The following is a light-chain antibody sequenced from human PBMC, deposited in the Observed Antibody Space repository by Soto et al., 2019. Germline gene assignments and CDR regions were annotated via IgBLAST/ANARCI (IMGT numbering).Light chain of an antibody. J-gene: IGKJ1*01. Sequence: DVVMTQSPLSLPVTLGQPASISCRSSQSLAYRDGNTYLNWFHQRPGQSPRRLIYEVSNRDSGVPDRFSGSGSDTDFTLKISRVEAEDVGVYYCMQGTHWPWTFGQGTKVEIK. CDR3: MQGTHWPWT. V-gene: IGKV2-30*01. CDR1: QSLAYRDGNTY. CDR2: EVS.